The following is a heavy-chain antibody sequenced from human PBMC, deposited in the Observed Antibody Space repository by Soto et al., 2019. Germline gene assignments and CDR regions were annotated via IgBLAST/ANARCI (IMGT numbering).Heavy chain of an antibody. Sequence: GGSLRLSCAASGFTFSSYAMSWVRQAPGKGLEWVSAISGSGGSTYYADSVKGRFTIARDNSKNTLYLQMNSLRAEDTAVYYCAKDLRFLDYNWFDPWGQGTLVTVSS. J-gene: IGHJ5*02. D-gene: IGHD3-3*01. CDR1: GFTFSSYA. CDR3: AKDLRFLDYNWFDP. CDR2: ISGSGGST. V-gene: IGHV3-23*01.